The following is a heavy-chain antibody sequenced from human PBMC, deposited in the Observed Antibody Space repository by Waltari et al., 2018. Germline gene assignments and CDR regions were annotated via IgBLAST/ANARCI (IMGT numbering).Heavy chain of an antibody. CDR2: INEVGTQI. CDR1: GFTFSSYW. V-gene: IGHV3-7*04. D-gene: IGHD6-19*01. Sequence: EVQLVESGGDLVQPGGSLRLSCAASGFTFSSYWMSWVRQAPGKGPELVANINEVGTQIYYLDSVNGRFTISRDNAKNTLYLQMNSLRAEDTAVYYCARRLSSGCEYWGQGALVTVSS. CDR3: ARRLSSGCEY. J-gene: IGHJ4*02.